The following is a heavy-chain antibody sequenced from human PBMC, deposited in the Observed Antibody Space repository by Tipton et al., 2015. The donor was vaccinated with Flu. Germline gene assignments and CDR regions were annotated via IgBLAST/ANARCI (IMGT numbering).Heavy chain of an antibody. V-gene: IGHV4-59*08. CDR3: ARGEWELLAFDY. J-gene: IGHJ4*02. CDR2: IYYSGST. Sequence: TLSLTCAVYGGSFSGYYWSWIRQPPGKGLEWIGYIYYSGSTNYNPSLKSRVTISVDTSKNQFSLKLSSVTAADTAVYYCARGEWELLAFDYWGQGTLVTVSS. D-gene: IGHD1-26*01. CDR1: GGSFSGYY.